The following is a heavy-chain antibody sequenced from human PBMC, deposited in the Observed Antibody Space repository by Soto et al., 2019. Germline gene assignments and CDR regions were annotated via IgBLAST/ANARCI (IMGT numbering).Heavy chain of an antibody. D-gene: IGHD3-10*01. J-gene: IGHJ6*02. Sequence: SETLSLTCIVSGASIRSYYWHWIRQPPGKGLEWIGYVYTSDYTRYSSSLKSRVTISVDTSKSQFYLRLNSVTAADTAVCYCASSAGHPGDFFCYNCMDVWGQGTTVTVSS. V-gene: IGHV4-4*08. CDR3: ASSAGHPGDFFCYNCMDV. CDR2: VYTSDYT. CDR1: GASIRSYY.